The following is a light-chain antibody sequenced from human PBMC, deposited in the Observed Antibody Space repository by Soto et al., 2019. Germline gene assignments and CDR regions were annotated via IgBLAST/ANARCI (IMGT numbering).Light chain of an antibody. Sequence: QSALTQPASVSGSPGQSITISCTGTSSDVGGYNYVSWYQQHPGKAPKLMIYDVSNRPSGVSNRFSGSKSGNTASLTISGLHAEDEADYYCSSRGVFGGGTKLTVL. CDR2: DVS. V-gene: IGLV2-14*01. J-gene: IGLJ2*01. CDR3: SSRGV. CDR1: SSDVGGYNY.